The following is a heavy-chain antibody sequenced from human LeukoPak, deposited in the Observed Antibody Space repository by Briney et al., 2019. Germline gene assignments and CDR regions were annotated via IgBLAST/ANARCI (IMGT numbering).Heavy chain of an antibody. Sequence: SETLSLTCSVSGGSIGSSSYYWGWIRQPPGKGLEWIGTISYSGSTFYNPSLKSRVTISVDTSKNQFSLKLSSVTAADTAVYYCARLAWGVGPRRAFWDYWGQGTLVTVSS. CDR3: ARLAWGVGPRRAFWDY. J-gene: IGHJ4*02. D-gene: IGHD1-26*01. CDR1: GGSIGSSSYY. V-gene: IGHV4-39*01. CDR2: ISYSGST.